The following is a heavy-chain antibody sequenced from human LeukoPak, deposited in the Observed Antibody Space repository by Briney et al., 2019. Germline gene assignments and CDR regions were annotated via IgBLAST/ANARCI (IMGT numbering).Heavy chain of an antibody. CDR1: GGSISSSSYY. V-gene: IGHV4-39*01. J-gene: IGHJ1*01. D-gene: IGHD1-26*01. Sequence: SETLSLTCTVSGGSISSSSYYWGWIRQPPGKGLEWIGSIYYSGSTYYNPSLKSRVTISVDTSKNQFSLKLSSVTAADTAVYYCASAQGGSYYGYFQHWGQGTLVTVSS. CDR2: IYYSGST. CDR3: ASAQGGSYYGYFQH.